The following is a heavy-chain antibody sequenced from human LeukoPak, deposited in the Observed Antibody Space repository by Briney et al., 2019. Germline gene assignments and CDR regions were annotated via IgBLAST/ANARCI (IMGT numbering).Heavy chain of an antibody. CDR2: IWYDGSNK. V-gene: IGHV3-33*01. CDR1: GFTFSSYG. D-gene: IGHD4-17*01. J-gene: IGHJ4*02. CDR3: ARDRRSGDYVFDY. Sequence: PGRSLRLSCAASGFTFSSYGMHWVRQAPGKGLEWVAVIWYDGSNKYYADSVKGRFTISRDNSKNTLYLQMNSLRAEDTAVYYCARDRRSGDYVFDYWGQGTLVTVSS.